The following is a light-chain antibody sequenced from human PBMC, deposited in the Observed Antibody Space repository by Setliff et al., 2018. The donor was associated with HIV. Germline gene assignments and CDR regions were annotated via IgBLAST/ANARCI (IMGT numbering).Light chain of an antibody. V-gene: IGLV2-14*01. Sequence: QSVLAQPASVSGSPGQSITISCTGTSSDVGVYDYVSWYQQHPHKAPKLMIYEVTNRPSGVSNRFSGSKSGNTASLTISGLRAEDEADYYCSSYTTINTVIFGGGTQLTV. CDR1: SSDVGVYDY. CDR2: EVT. J-gene: IGLJ2*01. CDR3: SSYTTINTVI.